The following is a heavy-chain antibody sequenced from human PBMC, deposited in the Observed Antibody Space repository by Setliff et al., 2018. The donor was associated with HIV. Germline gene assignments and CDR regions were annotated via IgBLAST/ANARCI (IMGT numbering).Heavy chain of an antibody. CDR3: ARAPLKYYDILTGFHDAFDI. D-gene: IGHD3-9*01. Sequence: SETLSLTCTVSGGSISSSGYYWGWIRQPPGKGLEWIGSIYYSGSTYYNPSLASRITISIDTSKNEFSLKMTSVTAADTAVYYCARAPLKYYDILTGFHDAFDIWGQGTMVTVSS. V-gene: IGHV4-39*07. CDR1: GGSISSSGYY. CDR2: IYYSGST. J-gene: IGHJ3*02.